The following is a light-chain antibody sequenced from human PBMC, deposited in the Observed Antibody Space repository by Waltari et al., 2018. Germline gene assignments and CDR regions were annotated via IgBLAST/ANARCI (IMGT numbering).Light chain of an antibody. J-gene: IGKJ5*01. CDR1: QSLLQSSGYNY. V-gene: IGKV2-28*01. CDR3: MQALQDIT. Sequence: DIELTQSPLSLPVTAGAPSSLSCRSSQSLLQSSGYNYLDWYLQKPGQSPQLLIYLGSTRASGVPDRFSGSGSGTDFTLKISRVEAEDVGIYYCMQALQDITFGQGTRLEIK. CDR2: LGS.